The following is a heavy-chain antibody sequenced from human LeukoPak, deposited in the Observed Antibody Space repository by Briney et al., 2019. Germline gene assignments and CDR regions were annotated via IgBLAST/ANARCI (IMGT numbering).Heavy chain of an antibody. CDR1: GGSISSGSYY. V-gene: IGHV4-61*02. CDR3: ARHSYYYDSSAYYYYFDY. CDR2: IYTSGST. Sequence: PSETLSLTCTVSGGSISSGSYYWRWIRQPAGNGLEWIGPIYTSGSTNYNPSLQSRVSISVDTSENQFSLKLSSVTAADTAVYYCARHSYYYDSSAYYYYFDYWGQGTLVTVSS. D-gene: IGHD3-22*01. J-gene: IGHJ4*02.